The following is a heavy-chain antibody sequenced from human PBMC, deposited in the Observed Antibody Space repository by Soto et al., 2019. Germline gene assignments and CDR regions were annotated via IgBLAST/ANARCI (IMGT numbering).Heavy chain of an antibody. J-gene: IGHJ5*02. V-gene: IGHV3-53*01. CDR2: IYSDGRT. Sequence: GGSLRLSCSASGFSVSSNYMTWVRQAPGKGLEWVSIIYSDGRTNYADSVKGRFTISRDNSKNTVYLQMTSLSADDTAVYYCAREISAGFGEPWLDPWGQGTLVTVSS. CDR3: AREISAGFGEPWLDP. CDR1: GFSVSSNY. D-gene: IGHD3-10*01.